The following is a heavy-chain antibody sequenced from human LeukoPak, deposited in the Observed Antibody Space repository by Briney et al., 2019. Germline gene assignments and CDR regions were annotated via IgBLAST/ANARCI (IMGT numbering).Heavy chain of an antibody. CDR1: GDSMSNYY. D-gene: IGHD2-15*01. J-gene: IGHJ4*02. V-gene: IGHV4-59*01. CDR3: ARDVCSGGTCYLDY. Sequence: SETLSLTCSVSGDSMSNYYWTWIRQPPGKALESIGYISDRGSTYYSPSLKSRATISADTSKNQISLKLTSVTATDTAVYYCARDVCSGGTCYLDYWGRGTLVSVSP. CDR2: ISDRGST.